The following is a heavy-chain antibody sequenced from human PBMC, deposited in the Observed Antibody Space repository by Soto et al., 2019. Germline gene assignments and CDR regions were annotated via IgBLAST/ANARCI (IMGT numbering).Heavy chain of an antibody. CDR1: GDSVSRNSVA. J-gene: IGHJ3*01. V-gene: IGHV6-1*01. Sequence: QVQLQQLGPGLVKPSQTLSLTCAISGDSVSRNSVAWNWIRQSPSRGLEWLGRTYYTSTWYNDYAVSVKSRITIKPDTSKNLVSLQLNSVTPEDTAVYYCAREFRNAFDFWGQGTMVTVSS. CDR2: TYYTSTWYN. CDR3: AREFRNAFDF.